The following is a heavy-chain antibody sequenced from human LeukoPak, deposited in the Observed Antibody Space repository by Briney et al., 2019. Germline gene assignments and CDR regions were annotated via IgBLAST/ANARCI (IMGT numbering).Heavy chain of an antibody. CDR1: GFSLSTSGMC. V-gene: IGHV2-70*11. Sequence: SGPALVKPTQTLTLTCTFSGFSLSTSGMCVSWIRQPPGKALEWLARIDWDDDKYYSTSLKPRLTISNDTSKNQVVLTMTNMDPVDTATYYCARLPIAAAWYYFDYWGQGTLVTVSS. CDR2: IDWDDDK. CDR3: ARLPIAAAWYYFDY. J-gene: IGHJ4*02. D-gene: IGHD6-13*01.